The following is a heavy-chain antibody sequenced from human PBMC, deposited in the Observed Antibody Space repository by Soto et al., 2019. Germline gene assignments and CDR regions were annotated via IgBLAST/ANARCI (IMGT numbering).Heavy chain of an antibody. Sequence: GESLKISCKASGYDFTNYWIAWVRQTPWRGLEWMGMIYPGDSYIRYNPSFRGRVTISADKSITSAFVQWGSLKASDTAIYYCARFRAPRRQMISMSFHLWGLGTLVTLSA. CDR1: GYDFTNYW. J-gene: IGHJ4*03. V-gene: IGHV5-51*01. D-gene: IGHD3-16*01. CDR3: ARFRAPRRQMISMSFHL. CDR2: IYPGDSYI.